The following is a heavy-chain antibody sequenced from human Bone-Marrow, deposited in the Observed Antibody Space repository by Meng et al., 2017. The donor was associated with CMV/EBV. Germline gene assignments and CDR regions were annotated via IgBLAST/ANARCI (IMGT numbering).Heavy chain of an antibody. CDR3: ARDSHDFWSGYYQVYYYGMDV. V-gene: IGHV3-21*01. CDR2: ISSSSSYI. CDR1: GFTFSSYS. J-gene: IGHJ6*02. Sequence: GESLKISCAASGFTFSSYSMNWVRQAPGKGLEWVSSISSSSSYIYYADSVKGRFTISRDNAKNSLYLQMNSLRAEDTAVYYCARDSHDFWSGYYQVYYYGMDVWAQGTTVTVSS. D-gene: IGHD3-3*01.